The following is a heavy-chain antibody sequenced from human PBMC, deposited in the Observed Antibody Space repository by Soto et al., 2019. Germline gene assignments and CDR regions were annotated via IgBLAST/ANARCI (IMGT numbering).Heavy chain of an antibody. V-gene: IGHV1-8*01. J-gene: IGHJ6*03. Sequence: QVQLVQSGAEVKKPGASVKVSCKASGYTFTSYDINWVRQATGQGLEWMGWMNPNSGNTGYAQKFQGRVTMTRNTSISTAYMELSSLRSEDTAVYYCARTTRQLPSGPYYYYYYMDVWGKGTTVTVSS. D-gene: IGHD2-2*01. CDR1: GYTFTSYD. CDR2: MNPNSGNT. CDR3: ARTTRQLPSGPYYYYYYMDV.